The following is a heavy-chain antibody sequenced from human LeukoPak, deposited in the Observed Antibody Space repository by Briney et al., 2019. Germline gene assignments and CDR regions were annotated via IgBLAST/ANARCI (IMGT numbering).Heavy chain of an antibody. Sequence: GGSLRLSCAASGFTFSSYAMHWVRQAPGKGLEWVAVISYDGSNKYYADSVKGRFTISRDNSKNTLYLQMNSLRAEDTAVYYCAAGNGDYDYYYGMDVWGQGTTVTVSS. J-gene: IGHJ6*02. CDR2: ISYDGSNK. CDR3: AAGNGDYDYYYGMDV. CDR1: GFTFSSYA. D-gene: IGHD4-17*01. V-gene: IGHV3-30-3*01.